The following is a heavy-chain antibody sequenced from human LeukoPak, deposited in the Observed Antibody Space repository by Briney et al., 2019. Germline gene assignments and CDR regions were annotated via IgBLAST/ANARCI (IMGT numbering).Heavy chain of an antibody. CDR3: ARDLHYGSGSYYSYGMDV. V-gene: IGHV3-7*01. J-gene: IGHJ6*02. CDR1: GFTFTSSW. D-gene: IGHD3-10*01. Sequence: GGSLRLSCAASGFTFTSSWMTWVRQAPGKGLEWVAHIKEDGTEEYYIDSVEGRFTISRDNAKNSLYLQMNSLRAEDTAVYYCARDLHYGSGSYYSYGMDVWGQGTTVTVSS. CDR2: IKEDGTEE.